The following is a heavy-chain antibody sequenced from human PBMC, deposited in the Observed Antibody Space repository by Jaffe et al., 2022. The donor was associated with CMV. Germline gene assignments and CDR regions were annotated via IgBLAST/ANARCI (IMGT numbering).Heavy chain of an antibody. CDR2: IYYSGST. V-gene: IGHV4-59*01. CDR1: GGSISSYY. D-gene: IGHD4-17*01. CDR3: ARAGASYGDYGRDAFDI. Sequence: QVQLQESGPGLVKPSETLSLTCTVSGGSISSYYWSWIRQPPGKGLEWIGYIYYSGSTNYNPSLKSRVTISVDTSKNQFSLKLSSVTAADTAVYYCARAGASYGDYGRDAFDIWGQGTMVTVSS. J-gene: IGHJ3*02.